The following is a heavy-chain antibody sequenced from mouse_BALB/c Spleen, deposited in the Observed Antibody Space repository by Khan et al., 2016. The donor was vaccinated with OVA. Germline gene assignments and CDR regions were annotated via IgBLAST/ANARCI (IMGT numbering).Heavy chain of an antibody. D-gene: IGHD4-1*01. V-gene: IGHV3-2*02. CDR1: GYSITSDYA. Sequence: EVKLEVSGPGLVKPSQSLSLTCTVTGYSITSDYAWNWIRQFPGNKLEWMGYIGYSGSTSYNPSLKSRISITRDTSKDQFFQQLNSVTTESTVTYYCARLGPGFAYWGQGTLVTVSA. J-gene: IGHJ3*01. CDR3: ARLGPGFAY. CDR2: IGYSGST.